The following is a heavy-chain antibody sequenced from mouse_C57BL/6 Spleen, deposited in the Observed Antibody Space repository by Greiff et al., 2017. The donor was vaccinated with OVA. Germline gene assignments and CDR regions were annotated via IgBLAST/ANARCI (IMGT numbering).Heavy chain of an antibody. CDR1: GYTFTSYW. J-gene: IGHJ4*01. V-gene: IGHV1-52*01. Sequence: QVQLKQPGAELVRPGSSVKLSCKASGYTFTSYWMHWVKQRPIQGLEWIGNIDPSDSETHYNQKFKDKATLTVDKSSSTAYMQLSSLTSEDSAVYYCAIYYYGSSYGAMDYWGQGTSVTVSS. CDR2: IDPSDSET. CDR3: AIYYYGSSYGAMDY. D-gene: IGHD1-1*01.